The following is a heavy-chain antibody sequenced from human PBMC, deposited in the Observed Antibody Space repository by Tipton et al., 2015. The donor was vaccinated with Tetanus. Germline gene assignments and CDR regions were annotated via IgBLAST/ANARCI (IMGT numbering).Heavy chain of an antibody. J-gene: IGHJ4*02. CDR1: GFTLRSYW. D-gene: IGHD2/OR15-2a*01. CDR3: ARLRVYCSTACYSREDY. V-gene: IGHV3-7*01. Sequence: SLRLPCVASGFTLRSYWMSWVRQAPGKGLEWVANIKEDGSEMYYADSVKGRFTISRDNARNSLSVHMNSLTAEDTAVYYCARLRVYCSTACYSREDYWGQGTLVTVSS. CDR2: IKEDGSEM.